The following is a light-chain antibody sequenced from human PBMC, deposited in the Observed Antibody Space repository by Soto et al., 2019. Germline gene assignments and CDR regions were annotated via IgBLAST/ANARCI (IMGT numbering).Light chain of an antibody. Sequence: EIVMTQSPATLSVSPGERATLSCSASQSVSGNLAWYQQKPGQPPRLLIYGASTRATGIPARFSGSGSGTEFTLTISSLQSEDFAVYYCQQYNNWTLTFGGGTKVEIK. V-gene: IGKV3-15*01. CDR2: GAS. J-gene: IGKJ4*01. CDR3: QQYNNWTLT. CDR1: QSVSGN.